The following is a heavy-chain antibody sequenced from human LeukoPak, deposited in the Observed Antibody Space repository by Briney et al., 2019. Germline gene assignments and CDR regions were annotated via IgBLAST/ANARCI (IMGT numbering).Heavy chain of an antibody. V-gene: IGHV3-23*01. CDR2: ISGSGDST. J-gene: IGHJ4*02. D-gene: IGHD6-13*01. Sequence: PGRSLRLSCAVSGFTFDDYAMHWVRQVPGKGLEWVSAISGSGDSTYYADSVKGRFTISRDNSKNTLYLQMNSLRAEDTAVYYCAKEGDSSSWYDLYDYWGQGTLVTVSS. CDR1: GFTFDDYA. CDR3: AKEGDSSSWYDLYDY.